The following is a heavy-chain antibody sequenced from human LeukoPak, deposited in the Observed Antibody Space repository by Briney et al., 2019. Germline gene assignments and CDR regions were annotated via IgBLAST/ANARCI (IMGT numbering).Heavy chain of an antibody. CDR2: ITISGHTK. J-gene: IGHJ5*02. Sequence: HAGGSLRLSCAASGFDLNTYEMNWVRQAPGKGLEWIADITISGHTKNYADSVKGRFTISRDNAGTSLYLQMSSLTVENTGVYYCVSGDPHADLWGQGTLVTVSS. CDR1: GFDLNTYE. V-gene: IGHV3-48*03. D-gene: IGHD7-27*01. CDR3: VSGDPHADL.